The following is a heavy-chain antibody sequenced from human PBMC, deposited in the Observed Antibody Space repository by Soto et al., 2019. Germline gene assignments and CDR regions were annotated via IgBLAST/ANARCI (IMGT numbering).Heavy chain of an antibody. D-gene: IGHD3-22*01. Sequence: QVQLVQSGAEVRKPGSSVKVSCKASGGTFSRHAISWVRQAPGQGLEWMGGIIPIFGTANHAQKFQGRVTIIADESTSTAYMELSSLRSEDTAIYYCARGWVYDSSDYYYAYWGQGTLVIVSS. CDR1: GGTFSRHA. CDR2: IIPIFGTA. CDR3: ARGWVYDSSDYYYAY. V-gene: IGHV1-69*01. J-gene: IGHJ4*02.